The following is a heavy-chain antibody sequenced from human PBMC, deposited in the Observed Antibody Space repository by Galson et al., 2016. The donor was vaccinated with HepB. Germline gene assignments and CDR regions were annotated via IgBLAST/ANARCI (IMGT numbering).Heavy chain of an antibody. D-gene: IGHD6-13*01. CDR1: GFSIRNHW. Sequence: SLRLSCAASGFSIRNHWMSWVRQAPGKGLEWVANINQDGSVEKYADSVRGRFTVFTDNAKNSVYLQLNSLSTDDTAMFYCARIAAEGSTFDYWGQGTLVTVSS. J-gene: IGHJ4*02. CDR2: INQDGSVE. CDR3: ARIAAEGSTFDY. V-gene: IGHV3-7*03.